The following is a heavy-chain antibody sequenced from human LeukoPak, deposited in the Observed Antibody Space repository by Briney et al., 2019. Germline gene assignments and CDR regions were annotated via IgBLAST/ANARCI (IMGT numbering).Heavy chain of an antibody. CDR1: GYPFTTWE. CDR2: VHPNGGNT. J-gene: IGHJ5*02. V-gene: IGHV1-8*01. CDR3: ARGPRYDP. Sequence: ASVKVSCKTSGYPFTTWEINWVRQAAGQGLEWMGWVHPNGGNTAYAQKFQGRVTMTRDTSISTAYMELSGLTSDDTAVYFCARGPRYDPWGQGTLVTVSS.